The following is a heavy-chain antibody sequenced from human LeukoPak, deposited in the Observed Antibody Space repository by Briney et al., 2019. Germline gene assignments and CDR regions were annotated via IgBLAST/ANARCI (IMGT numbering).Heavy chain of an antibody. Sequence: SETLSLTCTVSGGSISSSSYYWGWIRQPPGKGLEWIGSIYYSGSTYYNPSLKSRVTISVDTSKNQFSLKLSSVTAADTAVYYCARDGDLPVVHPGYFDLWGRGTLVTVSS. V-gene: IGHV4-39*07. CDR2: IYYSGST. CDR3: ARDGDLPVVHPGYFDL. CDR1: GGSISSSSYY. J-gene: IGHJ2*01. D-gene: IGHD4-17*01.